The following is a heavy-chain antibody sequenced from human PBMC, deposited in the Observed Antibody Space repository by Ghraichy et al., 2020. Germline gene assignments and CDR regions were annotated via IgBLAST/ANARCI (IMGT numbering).Heavy chain of an antibody. CDR1: GFTFSSYS. Sequence: LSLTCAASGFTFSSYSMNWVRQAPGKGLEWVSSISSSSSYIYYADSVKGRFTISRDNAKNSLYLQMNSLRAEDTAVYYCARESSSSWYLGFDYWGQGTLVTVSS. J-gene: IGHJ4*02. CDR3: ARESSSSWYLGFDY. CDR2: ISSSSSYI. D-gene: IGHD6-13*01. V-gene: IGHV3-21*01.